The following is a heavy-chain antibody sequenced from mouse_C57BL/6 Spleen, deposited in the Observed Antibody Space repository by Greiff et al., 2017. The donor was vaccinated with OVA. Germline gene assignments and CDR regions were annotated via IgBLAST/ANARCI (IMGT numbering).Heavy chain of an antibody. CDR1: GFTFSDYG. V-gene: IGHV5-17*01. J-gene: IGHJ3*01. CDR3: ARTLSAY. Sequence: EVQRVESGGGLVKPGGSLKLSCAASGFTFSDYGMHWVRQAPEKGLEWVAYISSGSSTIYYADTVKGRFTISRDNAKNTLFLQMTSLRSEDTAMYYCARTLSAYWGQGTLVTVSA. CDR2: ISSGSSTI.